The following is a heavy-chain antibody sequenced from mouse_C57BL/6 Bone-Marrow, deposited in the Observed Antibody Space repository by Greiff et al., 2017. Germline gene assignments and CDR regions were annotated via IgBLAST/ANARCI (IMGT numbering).Heavy chain of an antibody. V-gene: IGHV6-3*01. CDR3: KIYYGYDGDY. J-gene: IGHJ2*01. Sequence: EVKLMESGGGLVQPGGSMKLSCVASGFTFSNYWMNWVRQSPEKGLEWVAQIRLKSDNYATHYAESVKGRFTISRDDSKSSVYLQMNNLRAEDTGIHYCKIYYGYDGDYWGQGTTLTVSS. CDR1: GFTFSNYW. D-gene: IGHD2-2*01. CDR2: IRLKSDNYAT.